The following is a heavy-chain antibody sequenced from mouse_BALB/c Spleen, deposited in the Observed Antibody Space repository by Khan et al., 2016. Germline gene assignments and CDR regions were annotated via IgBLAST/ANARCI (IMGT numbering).Heavy chain of an antibody. CDR2: ISYSGST. D-gene: IGHD2-2*01. CDR1: GYSITSDYA. CDR3: AIWLRQCNWFAY. V-gene: IGHV3-2*02. J-gene: IGHJ3*01. Sequence: EVQLQESGPGLVKPSQSLSLTCTVTGYSITSDYAWNWIRQFPGNKLEWMGYISYSGSTSYNPSLKSRISITRDTSKNQFFLQLNSVTTEDTATYYGAIWLRQCNWFAYWGQGTLVTVSA.